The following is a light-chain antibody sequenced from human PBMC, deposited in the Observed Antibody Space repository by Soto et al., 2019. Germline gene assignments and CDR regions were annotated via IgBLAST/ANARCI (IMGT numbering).Light chain of an antibody. J-gene: IGLJ3*02. Sequence: QSALTQPASVSGSPGQSITISCTGTNSDVGSYNYVSWYQQHPGKAPKLMIYEVSNRPSGVSDRFSGSKSGNTASLTISGLQAEDEADYYCSSYTSTATRMFGGGTKLTVL. V-gene: IGLV2-14*01. CDR2: EVS. CDR1: NSDVGSYNY. CDR3: SSYTSTATRM.